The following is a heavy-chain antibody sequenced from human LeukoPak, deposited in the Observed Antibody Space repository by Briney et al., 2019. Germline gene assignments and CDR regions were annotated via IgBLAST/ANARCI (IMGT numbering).Heavy chain of an antibody. CDR3: ARVAYSSSWYVLYYFDY. V-gene: IGHV7-4-1*02. D-gene: IGHD6-13*01. J-gene: IGHJ4*02. CDR2: TNTNTGNP. CDR1: GYTFTSYA. Sequence: ASVKVSCKASGYTFTSYAMNWVRQAPGQGLEWMGWTNTNTGNPTYAQGFTGRFVFSLDTSVSTAYLQISSLKAEDTAVYYCARVAYSSSWYVLYYFDYWGQGTLVTVSS.